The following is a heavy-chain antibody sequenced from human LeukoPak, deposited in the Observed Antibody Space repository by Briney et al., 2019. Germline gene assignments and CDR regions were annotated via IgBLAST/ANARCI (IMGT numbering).Heavy chain of an antibody. V-gene: IGHV3-23*01. D-gene: IGHD6-19*01. CDR3: AKFEDSSGRWSLLGAFDI. CDR1: GFTFSSYA. Sequence: PGGSLRLYCAASGFTFSSYAMSWVRQAPGKGLEWVSAVSGSGDSTFYADSVRGRFTVSRDNSKNTLYLQMNSLRAEDTAVYYCAKFEDSSGRWSLLGAFDIWGQGTMVTVSS. J-gene: IGHJ3*02. CDR2: VSGSGDST.